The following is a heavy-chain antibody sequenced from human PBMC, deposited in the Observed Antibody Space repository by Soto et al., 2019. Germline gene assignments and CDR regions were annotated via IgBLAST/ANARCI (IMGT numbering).Heavy chain of an antibody. J-gene: IGHJ6*03. CDR1: GFTFSSYA. CDR2: ISGSGGST. D-gene: IGHD3-3*01. V-gene: IGHV3-23*01. Sequence: PGGSLRLSCAASGFTFSSYAMSWVRQAPGKGLEWVSSISGSGGSTYYADSVKGRFTISRDNSKNTLYLQMNSLRAEDTAVYSCANGPDTIFGVLDMDVWGKGTTFTVSS. CDR3: ANGPDTIFGVLDMDV.